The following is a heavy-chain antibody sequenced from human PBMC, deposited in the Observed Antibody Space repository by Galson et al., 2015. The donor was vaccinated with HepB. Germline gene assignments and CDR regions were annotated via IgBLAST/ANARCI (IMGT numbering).Heavy chain of an antibody. CDR2: MNPNSGNT. Sequence: SVKVSCKASGSTFTSYDINWVRQATGQGLEWMGWMNPNSGNTGYAQKFQGRVTMTRNTSISTAYMELSSLRSEDTAVYYCARGSYSSGWYVVGNYYFDYWGQGTLVTVSS. V-gene: IGHV1-8*01. J-gene: IGHJ4*02. D-gene: IGHD6-19*01. CDR1: GSTFTSYD. CDR3: ARGSYSSGWYVVGNYYFDY.